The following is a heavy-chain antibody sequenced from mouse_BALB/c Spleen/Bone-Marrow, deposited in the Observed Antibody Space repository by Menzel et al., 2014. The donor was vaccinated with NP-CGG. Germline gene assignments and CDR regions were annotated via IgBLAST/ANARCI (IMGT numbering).Heavy chain of an antibody. Sequence: EVNLVESGGGLVQPGGSRKLSCAASGFTFSSFGMHWIRQAPEKGLEWVAYISSGSSTIYYADTVKGPFTISRDNPKNTLLLQMTSLRSEDTAMYYCTRKGALITHYYAMDYWGQGTSVTVSS. CDR2: ISSGSSTI. D-gene: IGHD2-4*01. J-gene: IGHJ4*01. V-gene: IGHV5-17*02. CDR1: GFTFSSFG. CDR3: TRKGALITHYYAMDY.